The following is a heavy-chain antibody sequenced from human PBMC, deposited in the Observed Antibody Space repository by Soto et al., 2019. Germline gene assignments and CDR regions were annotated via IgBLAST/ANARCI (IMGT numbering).Heavy chain of an antibody. D-gene: IGHD5-12*01. CDR3: ARGPQNVYSGYDLDY. CDR2: IYYSGST. CDR1: GGSISSYY. Sequence: SETLSLTCTVSGGSISSYYWSWIRQPPGKGLEWIGYIYYSGSTNYNPSLKSRVTISVDTSKNQFSLKLSSVTAADTAMFYCARGPQNVYSGYDLDYWGRGTLVTVSS. V-gene: IGHV4-59*01. J-gene: IGHJ4*02.